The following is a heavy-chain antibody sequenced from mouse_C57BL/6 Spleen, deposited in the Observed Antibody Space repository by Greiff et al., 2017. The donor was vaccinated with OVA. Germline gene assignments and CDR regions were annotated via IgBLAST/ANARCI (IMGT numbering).Heavy chain of an antibody. D-gene: IGHD1-1*01. Sequence: QVQLQQSGAELVRPGTSVKLSCKASGYTFTSYWMHWVKQRPGQGLEWIGVIDPSDSYTNYNQKFKGKATLTVDTSSSTAYMQLSSLTSEDSAVYYCAREDLLRYYFDYWGQGTTLTVSS. J-gene: IGHJ2*01. CDR3: AREDLLRYYFDY. CDR1: GYTFTSYW. V-gene: IGHV1-59*01. CDR2: IDPSDSYT.